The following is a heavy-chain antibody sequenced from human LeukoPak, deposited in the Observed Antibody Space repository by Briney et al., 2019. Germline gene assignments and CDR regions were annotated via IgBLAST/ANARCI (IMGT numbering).Heavy chain of an antibody. J-gene: IGHJ3*02. Sequence: PGGSLRLSCAASGFTFSSYWMSWVRQAPGKGLEWVANIKQDGSEKYYVDSVKGRFTISRDNAKNSLYLQMNSLRAEDTALYYCAKDSHDYGDHEGGDAFDIWGQGTMVTVSS. D-gene: IGHD4-17*01. CDR2: IKQDGSEK. V-gene: IGHV3-7*03. CDR1: GFTFSSYW. CDR3: AKDSHDYGDHEGGDAFDI.